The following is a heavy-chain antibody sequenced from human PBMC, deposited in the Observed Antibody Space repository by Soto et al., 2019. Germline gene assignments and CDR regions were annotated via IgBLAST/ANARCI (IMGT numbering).Heavy chain of an antibody. V-gene: IGHV4-39*01. CDR3: AGYRESTMMDY. J-gene: IGHJ4*02. CDR1: GGSITTRWSY. Sequence: QLQVQESGPGLVRSSEALSLICTVTGGSITTRWSYWGWIGQPPGKGLEWIGIIHYTGVTSYSPSLRSRVTISSDTSNNQFSLNLGSVTAADTAVYYCAGYRESTMMDYWGQGTLVTVSS. D-gene: IGHD3-22*01. CDR2: IHYTGVT.